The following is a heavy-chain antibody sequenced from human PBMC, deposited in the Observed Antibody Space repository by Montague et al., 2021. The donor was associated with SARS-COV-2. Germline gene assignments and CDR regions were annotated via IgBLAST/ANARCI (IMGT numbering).Heavy chain of an antibody. J-gene: IGHJ4*02. CDR3: ARTPTGYFDWLLLFDY. Sequence: SLRLSCAASGFTFSSYWMSWVRQAPGKGLEWVANIKQDGSEKYYVDSVKGRFTISRDNAKNSLYLQMNSLRAEDTAVYYCARTPTGYFDWLLLFDYWGQGTMVTVS. CDR1: GFTFSSYW. CDR2: IKQDGSEK. D-gene: IGHD3-9*01. V-gene: IGHV3-7*01.